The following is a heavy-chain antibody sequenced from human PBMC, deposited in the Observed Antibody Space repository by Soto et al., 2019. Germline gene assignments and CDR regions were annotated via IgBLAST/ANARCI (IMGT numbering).Heavy chain of an antibody. V-gene: IGHV3-48*03. J-gene: IGHJ3*02. CDR2: ISSSGSTI. Sequence: GSLRLSCAASGFTFSSYEMNWVRQAPGKGLEWVSYISSSGSTIYYADSVKGRFTISRDNAKNSLYLQMNSLRAEDTAVYYCARVSNKLPAGNDAFDIWGQGTMVTVSS. CDR1: GFTFSSYE. CDR3: ARVSNKLPAGNDAFDI. D-gene: IGHD2-15*01.